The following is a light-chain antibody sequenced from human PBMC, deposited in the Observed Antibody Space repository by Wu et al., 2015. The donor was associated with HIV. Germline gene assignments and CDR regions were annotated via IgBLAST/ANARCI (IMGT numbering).Light chain of an antibody. Sequence: EIVLTQSPGTLSLSPGERATLSCRASQSVSSSYLAWYQQKPGQAPRLLIYGASSRATGIPARFSGSGSGTDFTLTINSLEPEDFAVYYCHQRSTWPQTFGQGTKLEIQ. CDR2: GAS. CDR3: HQRSTWPQT. V-gene: IGKV3D-20*02. J-gene: IGKJ2*01. CDR1: QSVSSSY.